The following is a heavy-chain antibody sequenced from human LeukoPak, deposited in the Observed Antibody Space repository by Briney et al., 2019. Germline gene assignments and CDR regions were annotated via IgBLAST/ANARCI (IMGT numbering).Heavy chain of an antibody. Sequence: TGVSLRLSCAASGFSFNSYAMSWVRQAPGKGLEWVSAINNDGESTYSADSVKGRFTVSRDNSKNTLYLQMNSLRAEDAAVYYCAQQVGYCSSGNCYFTYWGQGTLVTVSS. CDR3: AQQVGYCSSGNCYFTY. V-gene: IGHV3-23*01. D-gene: IGHD2-15*01. J-gene: IGHJ1*01. CDR2: INNDGEST. CDR1: GFSFNSYA.